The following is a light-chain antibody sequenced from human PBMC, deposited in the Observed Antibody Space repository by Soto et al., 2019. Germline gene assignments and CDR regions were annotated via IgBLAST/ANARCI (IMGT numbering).Light chain of an antibody. J-gene: IGKJ1*01. V-gene: IGKV3-11*01. CDR3: QQYNKWPST. CDR2: DAS. CDR1: QSVSRY. Sequence: EIVLTQSPATLSLSPGERATLSCRASQSVSRYLAWYQQKPGQAPRLLIYDASNRATGIPARFSGSGSGTDFTLTISSLQSEDFGVYYCQQYNKWPSTFGQGTKVDIK.